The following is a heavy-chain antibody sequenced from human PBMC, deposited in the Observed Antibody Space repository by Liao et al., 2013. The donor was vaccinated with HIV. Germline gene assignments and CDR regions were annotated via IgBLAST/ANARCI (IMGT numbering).Heavy chain of an antibody. CDR2: IYYSGTT. J-gene: IGHJ4*02. CDR1: GGSIHSDDYY. Sequence: QVQLQESGPGLVKPAQTMSLICTVSGGSIHSDDYYWSWIRQPPGKGLEWIGSIYYSGTTYYSPTLKSRITMSVDTSKNHFSLGLRSVTAADTAVYYCASVNTAVADKLTFDYWGQGALVTVSS. V-gene: IGHV4-30-4*01. D-gene: IGHD5-18*01. CDR3: ASVNTAVADKLTFDY.